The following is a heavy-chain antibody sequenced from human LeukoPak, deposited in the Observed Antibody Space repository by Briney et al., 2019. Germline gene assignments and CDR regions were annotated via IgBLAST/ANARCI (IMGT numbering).Heavy chain of an antibody. CDR1: GGTFSSYA. J-gene: IGHJ2*01. V-gene: IGHV1-69*04. CDR3: ATEAIVVVTARDYWYFDL. D-gene: IGHD2-21*02. CDR2: IIPILGIP. Sequence: SVKVSCKASGGTFSSYAISWVREAPGQGLEWMGRIIPILGIPNYAQKFQGRVTITADKSTTTAYMELSSLRSEDTAVYYCATEAIVVVTARDYWYFDLWGRGTLVTVSS.